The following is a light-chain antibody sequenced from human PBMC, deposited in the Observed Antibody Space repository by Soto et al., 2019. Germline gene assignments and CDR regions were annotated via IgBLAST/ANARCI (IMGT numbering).Light chain of an antibody. V-gene: IGLV2-11*01. J-gene: IGLJ1*01. Sequence: QSALTQPRSVSGSPGQSVTISCTGTRSDVGGYNYVSWYQQHPGKAPKLMIYGVNNRPSGVTHRFSGSKSGNTASLTISGHQAEDEADYYCCSYAGSYSYVFGIGTKLTVL. CDR1: RSDVGGYNY. CDR3: CSYAGSYSYV. CDR2: GVN.